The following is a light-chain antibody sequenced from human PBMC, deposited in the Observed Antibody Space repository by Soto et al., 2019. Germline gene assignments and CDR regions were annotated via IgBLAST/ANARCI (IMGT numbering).Light chain of an antibody. CDR1: QSVLYSSNNKNY. CDR3: QQYYTTPPMYT. CDR2: WAS. Sequence: DLLMTPSPDSLAVSLGERATINCKSSQSVLYSSNNKNYLAWYQQKPGQPPKLLIYWASTRESGVPDRFSGSGSGTDFTLTISSLQAEDVAVYYCQQYYTTPPMYTLGQGTKVDIK. J-gene: IGKJ2*01. V-gene: IGKV4-1*01.